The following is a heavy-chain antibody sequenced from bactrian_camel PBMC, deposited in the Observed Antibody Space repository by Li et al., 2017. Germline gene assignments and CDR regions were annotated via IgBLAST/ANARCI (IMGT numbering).Heavy chain of an antibody. CDR1: QYTSRRAAC. D-gene: IGHD2*01. CDR3: AARPEVLAASYYTCGAGGLRREFRY. V-gene: IGHV3S31*01. J-gene: IGHJ6*01. Sequence: VQLVESGGGSVQAGGSLRLSCAASQYTSRRAACMSWFRQAPGKEREGVAAFDSKGIDYAESVKGRFTISQDKSKTTLYLQMNNLEPEDTAMYYCAARPEVLAASYYTCGAGGLRREFRYWGQGTQVTVS. CDR2: FDSKGI.